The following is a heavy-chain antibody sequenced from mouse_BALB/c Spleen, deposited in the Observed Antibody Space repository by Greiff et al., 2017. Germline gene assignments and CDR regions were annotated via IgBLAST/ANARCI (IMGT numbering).Heavy chain of an antibody. CDR3: AREERATGSDAMDY. D-gene: IGHD3-1*01. Sequence: EVKLVESGGGLVKPGGSLKLSCAASGFTFSDYYMYWVRQTPEKRLEWVATISDGGSYTYYPDSVKGRFTISRDNAKNNLYLQMSSLKSEDTAMYYCAREERATGSDAMDYWGQGTSVTVSS. CDR1: GFTFSDYY. V-gene: IGHV5-4*02. CDR2: ISDGGSYT. J-gene: IGHJ4*01.